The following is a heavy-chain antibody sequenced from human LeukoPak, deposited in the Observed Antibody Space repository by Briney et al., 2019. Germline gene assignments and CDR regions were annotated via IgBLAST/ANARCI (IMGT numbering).Heavy chain of an antibody. D-gene: IGHD6-19*01. CDR2: IYYSGST. V-gene: IGHV4-31*03. Sequence: PSETLSLTCTVSGVSISSGGYYWSWIRQHPGKGLEWIGYIYYSGSTYYNPSLKSRVTISVDTSKNQFSLKLSPVTAADTAVYYCARERGYSSGWYNWFDPWGQGTLVTVSS. J-gene: IGHJ5*02. CDR1: GVSISSGGYY. CDR3: ARERGYSSGWYNWFDP.